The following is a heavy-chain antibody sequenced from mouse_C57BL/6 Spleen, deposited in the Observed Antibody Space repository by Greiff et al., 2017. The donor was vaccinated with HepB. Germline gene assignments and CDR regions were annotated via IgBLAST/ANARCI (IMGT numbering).Heavy chain of an antibody. V-gene: IGHV14-1*01. J-gene: IGHJ2*01. CDR1: GFNIKDYY. CDR3: TTRDLTTVVAGDY. CDR2: IDPEDGDT. Sequence: VQLQQSGAELVRPGASVKLSCTASGFNIKDYYMHWVKQRPEQGLEWIGRIDPEDGDTEYAPKFQGKATMTADTSSNTAYLQLSSLTSEDTAVYYCTTRDLTTVVAGDYWGKGTTLTVSS. D-gene: IGHD1-1*01.